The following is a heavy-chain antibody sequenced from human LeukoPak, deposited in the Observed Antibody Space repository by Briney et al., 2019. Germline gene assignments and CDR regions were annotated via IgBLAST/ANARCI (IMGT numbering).Heavy chain of an antibody. CDR3: ARDSEQQLVSWFDP. D-gene: IGHD6-13*01. V-gene: IGHV3-21*01. J-gene: IGHJ5*02. CDR1: GFTFSSYS. Sequence: PGGSLRLSCAASGFTFSSYSMNWVRQAPGKGLEWVSSISSSSSYIYYADSVKGRFTISRDNAKNSLYLQMNSLRAEDTAVYYCARDSEQQLVSWFDPWGQGTLVTVSS. CDR2: ISSSSSYI.